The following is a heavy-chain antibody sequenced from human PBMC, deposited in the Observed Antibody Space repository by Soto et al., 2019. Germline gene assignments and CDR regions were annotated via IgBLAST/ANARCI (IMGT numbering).Heavy chain of an antibody. CDR1: GYKFISHS. V-gene: IGHV1-18*01. Sequence: ASVKVSCKSSGYKFISHSITWVRQAPGQGLEWMGRISAYNGNTNYAQKLQGRVTMTTDTSTNTAYMALRSLRSDDTAVYYCARGAFCGGAPGCRDMDVWGQGTTVTVSS. CDR2: ISAYNGNT. CDR3: ARGAFCGGAPGCRDMDV. D-gene: IGHD2-21*01. J-gene: IGHJ6*02.